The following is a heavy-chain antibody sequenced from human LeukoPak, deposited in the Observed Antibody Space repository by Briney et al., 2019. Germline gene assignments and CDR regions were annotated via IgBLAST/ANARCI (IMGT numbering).Heavy chain of an antibody. Sequence: SETLSLTCTVSGYSISSGYYWGWIRQPPGKGLEWIGYIYYSGSTNYNPSLKSRVTISVDTSKNQFSLKLSSVTAADTAVYYCARVEYSYAKRVQYYYYMDVWGKGTTVTVSS. J-gene: IGHJ6*03. CDR3: ARVEYSYAKRVQYYYYMDV. D-gene: IGHD5-18*01. CDR2: IYYSGST. CDR1: GYSISSGYY. V-gene: IGHV4-61*01.